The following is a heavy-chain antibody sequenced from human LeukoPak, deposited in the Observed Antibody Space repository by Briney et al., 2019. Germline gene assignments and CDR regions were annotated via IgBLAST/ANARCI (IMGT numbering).Heavy chain of an antibody. CDR2: ISSGSSYI. J-gene: IGHJ4*02. D-gene: IGHD2-15*01. CDR3: ARDLAAKLDY. Sequence: GGSLRLSCAASGFTFSSYSMNWVRQAPGKGLEWVSSISSGSSYIYYADSVKGRFTISRDNAKNSLYLQMNSLRAEDTAVYYCARDLAAKLDYWGQGTLVTVSS. CDR1: GFTFSSYS. V-gene: IGHV3-21*01.